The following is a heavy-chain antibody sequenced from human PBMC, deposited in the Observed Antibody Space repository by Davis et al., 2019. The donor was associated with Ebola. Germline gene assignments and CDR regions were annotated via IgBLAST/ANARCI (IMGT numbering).Heavy chain of an antibody. Sequence: PSETLSLTCTVSGGSIYTGDYYWSWIRQPPGKGLEWIGCIYYSGGTYYNPSLKSRLTISLDTSKNQFSLKLSSVTAADAAVYYCARSFGDMAAAGVYWNLDLWGRGTLVTVSS. V-gene: IGHV4-30-4*01. D-gene: IGHD6-13*01. CDR2: IYYSGGT. J-gene: IGHJ2*01. CDR1: GGSIYTGDYY. CDR3: ARSFGDMAAAGVYWNLDL.